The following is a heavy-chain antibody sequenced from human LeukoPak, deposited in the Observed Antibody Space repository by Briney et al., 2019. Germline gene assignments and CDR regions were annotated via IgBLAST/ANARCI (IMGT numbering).Heavy chain of an antibody. J-gene: IGHJ4*02. CDR1: GFTFSSYA. CDR2: ISGSGGST. Sequence: GGSLRLSCAASGFTFSSYAMSWVRQAPGKGLEWVSAISGSGGSTYYADSVKGRFTISRDNAKNSLYLQMNSLRPEDTALYYCARGQDFYGSGSPFDYWGQGTLVTVSS. D-gene: IGHD3-10*01. V-gene: IGHV3-23*01. CDR3: ARGQDFYGSGSPFDY.